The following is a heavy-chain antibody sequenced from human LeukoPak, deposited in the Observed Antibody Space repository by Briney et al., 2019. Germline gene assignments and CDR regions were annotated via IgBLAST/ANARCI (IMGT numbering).Heavy chain of an antibody. V-gene: IGHV1-24*01. J-gene: IGHJ3*02. Sequence: ASVKVSCKVSGYSLTELSMHWVRQAPGKGLEWEGGFSPGDGETIYAQRFQGRVTMTEATSIDTAYMELRSLTYEDTAVYYCATRLGEFSSRDAFNIWGQGTMVTVSS. CDR1: GYSLTELS. CDR2: FSPGDGET. CDR3: ATRLGEFSSRDAFNI. D-gene: IGHD3-16*02.